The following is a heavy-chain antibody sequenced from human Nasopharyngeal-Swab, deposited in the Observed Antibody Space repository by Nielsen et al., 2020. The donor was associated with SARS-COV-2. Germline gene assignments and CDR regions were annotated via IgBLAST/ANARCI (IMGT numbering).Heavy chain of an antibody. CDR2: VSANSGNT. Sequence: ASVKVSCKASGYTFTTYGISWVRQAPGQGLEWMGWVSANSGNTYYAQKFQGRVTMTRDKSMSTAHMDLRSLGSDDTAVYYCARDVSYKFDTWGQGTLVTVSS. V-gene: IGHV1-18*01. D-gene: IGHD1-14*01. CDR3: ARDVSYKFDT. CDR1: GYTFTTYG. J-gene: IGHJ5*02.